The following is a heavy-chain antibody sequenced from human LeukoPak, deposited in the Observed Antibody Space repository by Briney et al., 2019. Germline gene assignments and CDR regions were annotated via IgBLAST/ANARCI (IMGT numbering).Heavy chain of an antibody. Sequence: GGSLRLSCAASGFTFSSYWMHWVRQAPGKGLVWVSRINTDGSSTSYADSVKGRFTISRDNAKNTLYLQMNSLRAEDTAVYYCARLSYHYDSSGYYAYWGQGTLVTVSS. V-gene: IGHV3-74*01. CDR3: ARLSYHYDSSGYYAY. J-gene: IGHJ4*02. CDR1: GFTFSSYW. CDR2: INTDGSST. D-gene: IGHD3-22*01.